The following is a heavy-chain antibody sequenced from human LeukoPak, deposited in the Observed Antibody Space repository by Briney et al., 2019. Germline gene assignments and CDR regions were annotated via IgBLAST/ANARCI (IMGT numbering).Heavy chain of an antibody. CDR1: GFTFNSHA. CDR2: ISYDGDNK. CDR3: ARGVNMISFGGVIVTPWFDT. J-gene: IGHJ5*02. Sequence: PGRALRLSCAASGFTFNSHAMHWVRQAPGKGLEWVAVISYDGDNKWYTDSVKGRFTISRDKSNTLYLQMNSLRVEDTAVYYCARGVNMISFGGVIVTPWFDTWGQGTQVTVSS. V-gene: IGHV3-30*03. D-gene: IGHD3-16*02.